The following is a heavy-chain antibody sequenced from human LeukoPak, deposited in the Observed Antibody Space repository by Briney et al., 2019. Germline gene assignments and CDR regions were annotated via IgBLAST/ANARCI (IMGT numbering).Heavy chain of an antibody. CDR1: GGSISSYY. J-gene: IGHJ5*02. D-gene: IGHD2-15*01. CDR3: ARVRRYCSGGSCYSGWFDP. V-gene: IGHV4-4*07. CDR2: IYTSGST. Sequence: ETLSLTCTVSGGSISSYYWSWIRQPAGKGLEWIGRIYTSGSTNYNPSLKSRVTMSVDTSKNQFSLKLSSVTAADTAVYYCARVRRYCSGGSCYSGWFDPWGQGTLVTVSS.